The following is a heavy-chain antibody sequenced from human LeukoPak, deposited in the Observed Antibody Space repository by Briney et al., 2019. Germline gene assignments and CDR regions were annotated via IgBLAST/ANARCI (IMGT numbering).Heavy chain of an antibody. J-gene: IGHJ4*02. CDR1: GFTFSSYG. V-gene: IGHV3-33*03. Sequence: GGSLRLSCAASGFTFSSYGMHWVRQAPGKGLEWVAVIWYDGSNKYYADSMKGRFTISRDNSKNTLYLQMNSLRAEDTAVYYCATARGPDPGYSSGWGDFDYWGQGTLVTVPS. CDR2: IWYDGSNK. D-gene: IGHD6-19*01. CDR3: ATARGPDPGYSSGWGDFDY.